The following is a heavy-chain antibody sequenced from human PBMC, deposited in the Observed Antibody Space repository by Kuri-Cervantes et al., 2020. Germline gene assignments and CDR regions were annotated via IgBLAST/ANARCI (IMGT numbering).Heavy chain of an antibody. Sequence: ESLKISCAVSGYSISSGYYWGWIRQPPGRGLEWIGSIYHSGSTYYNPSLKSRVTISVDTSKNQFSLKLSSVTAADTAVYYCARGLNLGYSYGYEFDYWGQGTLVTVSS. J-gene: IGHJ4*02. CDR3: ARGLNLGYSYGYEFDY. CDR2: IYHSGST. D-gene: IGHD5-18*01. V-gene: IGHV4-38-2*01. CDR1: GYSISSGYY.